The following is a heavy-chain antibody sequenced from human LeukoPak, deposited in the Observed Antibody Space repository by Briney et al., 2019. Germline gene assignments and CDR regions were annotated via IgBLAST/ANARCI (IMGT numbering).Heavy chain of an antibody. CDR3: AKPRAVTTVLDAFDI. Sequence: SETLSLTCTVSGGSISSSSYYWDWIRQPPGKGLQWIGSISYSGDIYNNPSLKSRVTISVDTSKNQLSLKLSSVTAADTAVYYCAKPRAVTTVLDAFDIWGQGTMVTVSS. J-gene: IGHJ3*02. V-gene: IGHV4-39*01. D-gene: IGHD4-17*01. CDR2: ISYSGDI. CDR1: GGSISSSSYY.